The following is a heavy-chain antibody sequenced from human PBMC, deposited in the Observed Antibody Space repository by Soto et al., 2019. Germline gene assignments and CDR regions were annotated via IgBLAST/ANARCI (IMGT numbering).Heavy chain of an antibody. CDR3: ASMSSSGWYEHDFYYGMDV. CDR1: GGSISSGSYY. Sequence: SETLSLTCTVSGGSISSGSYYWGWIRQPPGKGLEWIGSIYYSGSTYYNPSLKSRVTISVDTSKNQFSLKLSSVTAADTAVYYCASMSSSGWYEHDFYYGMDVWGQGTTVTVSS. D-gene: IGHD6-19*01. V-gene: IGHV4-39*01. CDR2: IYYSGST. J-gene: IGHJ6*02.